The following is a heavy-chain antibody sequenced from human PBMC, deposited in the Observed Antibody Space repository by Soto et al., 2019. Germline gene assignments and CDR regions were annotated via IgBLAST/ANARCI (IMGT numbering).Heavy chain of an antibody. V-gene: IGHV4-30-2*01. CDR3: ARGDQDDAFDI. CDR1: GDSISSGVYS. Sequence: QLQLQESGSGLVKPSETLSLTCDVSGDSISSGVYSWTWIRQPPGKGLEWIAYIYHSGSTYFNPSLRXRXXXSXXRFKNQFSLNVTSVTAADTAVYYCARGDQDDAFDIWGRGTVVTVSS. D-gene: IGHD2-2*01. CDR2: IYHSGST. J-gene: IGHJ3*02.